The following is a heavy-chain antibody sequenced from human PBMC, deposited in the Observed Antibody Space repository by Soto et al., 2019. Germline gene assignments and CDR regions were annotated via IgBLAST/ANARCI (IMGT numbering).Heavy chain of an antibody. CDR1: GDNFKKNV. V-gene: IGHV1-69*10. D-gene: IGHD3-10*01. Sequence: ASVKVSCKTSGDNFKKNVFTWVRQAPGQGLEWMGGTIPALGKTRYIEKFQGRVTITVDDATRTVYMEVRDLTSEDTAIYYCARGPFRPSAMDVWGQGTTVTVSS. CDR2: TIPALGKT. CDR3: ARGPFRPSAMDV. J-gene: IGHJ6*02.